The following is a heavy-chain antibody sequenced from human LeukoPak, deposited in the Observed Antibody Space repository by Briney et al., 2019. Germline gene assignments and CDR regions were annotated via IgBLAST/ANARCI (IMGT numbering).Heavy chain of an antibody. J-gene: IGHJ4*02. CDR3: ARNRRIVGNDY. D-gene: IGHD1-26*01. CDR2: ISAYNGNT. Sequence: ASVKVSCKASGYSFTRYGISWVRQAPGQGLEWMAWISAYNGNTNYAQKFQGRVTMTTDTSSSTAYMELRSLRSDDTAVYYCARNRRIVGNDYWGQGTLVTVSS. V-gene: IGHV1-18*01. CDR1: GYSFTRYG.